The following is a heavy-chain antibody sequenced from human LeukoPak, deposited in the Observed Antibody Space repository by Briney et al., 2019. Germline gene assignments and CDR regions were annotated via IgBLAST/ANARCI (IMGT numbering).Heavy chain of an antibody. CDR2: ITTNGVSA. J-gene: IGHJ4*02. CDR1: GFTFSDYA. CDR3: AKLTPASNY. V-gene: IGHV3-23*01. Sequence: GGSLRLSCAASGFTFSDYAMTWVRQAPGKGLEWVSSITTNGVSANYADSVKSRFTISRDNSKNTLYLQMNSLRAEDTALYYCAKLTPASNYWGQGTLVTVSS. D-gene: IGHD2-15*01.